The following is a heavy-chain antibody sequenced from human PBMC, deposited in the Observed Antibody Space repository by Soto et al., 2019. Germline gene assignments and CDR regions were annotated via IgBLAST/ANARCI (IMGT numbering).Heavy chain of an antibody. V-gene: IGHV4-39*01. D-gene: IGHD2-21*01. CDR1: GDSISSRSYY. J-gene: IGHJ4*02. CDR3: ARQRTSVVSQAYFDV. Sequence: PSETLSLTCTVTGDSISSRSYYWGWIRQPPGKGLAWIGSIYYSGSTHNNPSLRSRVSMSIDTSKDQFSLKLKSVTAAEPALYFCARQRTSVVSQAYFDVWGPGSMVTGAS. CDR2: IYYSGST.